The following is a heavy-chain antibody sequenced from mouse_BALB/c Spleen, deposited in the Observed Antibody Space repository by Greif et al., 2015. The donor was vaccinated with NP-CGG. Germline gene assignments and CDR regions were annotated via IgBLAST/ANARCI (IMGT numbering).Heavy chain of an antibody. CDR1: GFTFSDYY. Sequence: EVKLGESGGGLVKPGGSLKLSCAASGFTFSDYYMYWVRQTPEKRLEWVATISDGGSYTYYPDSVKGRFTISRDNAKNNLYLQMSSLKSEDTAMYYCARGNSLLRLLYAMDYWGQGTSVTVSS. CDR2: ISDGGSYT. J-gene: IGHJ4*01. CDR3: ARGNSLLRLLYAMDY. V-gene: IGHV5-4*02. D-gene: IGHD1-2*01.